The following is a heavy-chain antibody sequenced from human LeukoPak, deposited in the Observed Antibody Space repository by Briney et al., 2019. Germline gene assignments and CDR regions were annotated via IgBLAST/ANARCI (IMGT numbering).Heavy chain of an antibody. CDR3: ASYYYGSGSFYFPFRY. D-gene: IGHD3-10*01. CDR1: GFTFSDYW. J-gene: IGHJ4*02. CDR2: IKQEGSDK. Sequence: GESLRLSCAASGFTFSDYWMSWVRQAPGKGLEWVANIKQEGSDKNYVDSVKGRFTISRDNAKNSLYLQMNSLRAEDTAVYYCASYYYGSGSFYFPFRYWGQGTLVTVSS. V-gene: IGHV3-7*01.